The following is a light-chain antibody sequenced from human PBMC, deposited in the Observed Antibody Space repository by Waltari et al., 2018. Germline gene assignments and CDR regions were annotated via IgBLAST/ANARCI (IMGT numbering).Light chain of an antibody. CDR3: AAWDDSLNAVL. J-gene: IGLJ3*02. V-gene: IGLV1-44*01. CDR2: SDN. Sequence: QSVVTQPPSASGTPGQWVTIACSGSSSNIGSTTVNWYQQPPATAPKLFVYSDNQRPSGVPDRFAGSKSGTSASLAISGLQSEDEAGYYCAAWDDSLNAVLFCGGTKLTVL. CDR1: SSNIGSTT.